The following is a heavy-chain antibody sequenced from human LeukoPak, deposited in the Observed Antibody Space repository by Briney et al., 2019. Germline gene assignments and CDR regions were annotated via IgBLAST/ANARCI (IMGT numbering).Heavy chain of an antibody. V-gene: IGHV4-61*02. Sequence: NPSETLSLTCTVSGGSISSGSYYWSWIRQPAGKGLEWIGRIYTSGSTNYNPSLKSRVTISVDTSKNQFSLKLSSVTAADTAVYYCAREAQDGSSWYLGTGNYYYYMDVWGKGTTVTISS. CDR3: AREAQDGSSWYLGTGNYYYYMDV. J-gene: IGHJ6*03. CDR1: GGSISSGSYY. CDR2: IYTSGST. D-gene: IGHD6-13*01.